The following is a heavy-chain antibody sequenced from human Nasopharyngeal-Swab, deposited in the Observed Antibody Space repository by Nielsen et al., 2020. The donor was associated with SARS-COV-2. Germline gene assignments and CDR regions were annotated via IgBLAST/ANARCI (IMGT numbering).Heavy chain of an antibody. Sequence: SETLSLTCAVYGGSFSGYYWSWIRQPPGKGLEWIGEINHSGSTNYNPSLKSRVTISVDTSKNQFSLKLSSVTAADTAVYYCAREPERVVLVRGGPACYMDVWGKGTTLTVSS. D-gene: IGHD1-14*01. J-gene: IGHJ6*03. CDR2: INHSGST. CDR1: GGSFSGYY. CDR3: AREPERVVLVRGGPACYMDV. V-gene: IGHV4-34*01.